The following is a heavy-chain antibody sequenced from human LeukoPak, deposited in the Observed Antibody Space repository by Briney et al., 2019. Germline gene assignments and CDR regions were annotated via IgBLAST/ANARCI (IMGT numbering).Heavy chain of an antibody. J-gene: IGHJ3*02. V-gene: IGHV4-59*01. Sequence: SETLSHTCTVSGGSISSYYWSWIRQPPGKGLEGIGYIYYSGSTNYNPSLKSRVTISVDTYKNQFSLKLSSVTAADTAVYYCARVSPEMATIIGAFDIWGQGTMVTVSS. CDR2: IYYSGST. D-gene: IGHD5-24*01. CDR1: GGSISSYY. CDR3: ARVSPEMATIIGAFDI.